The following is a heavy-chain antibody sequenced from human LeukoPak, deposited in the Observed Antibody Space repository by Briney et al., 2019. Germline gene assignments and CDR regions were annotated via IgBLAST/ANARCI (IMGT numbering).Heavy chain of an antibody. Sequence: PGGSLRLPCVASGLPIADFAMHWVRRAPGKGLEWVSLISGDGVSTFYADSVKGRFSISRDNSKNSLSLEMNSLRTEDAAMYYCARESGKFDYWGRGTLVAVSS. V-gene: IGHV3-43*02. CDR2: ISGDGVST. CDR1: GLPIADFA. J-gene: IGHJ4*02. CDR3: ARESGKFDY.